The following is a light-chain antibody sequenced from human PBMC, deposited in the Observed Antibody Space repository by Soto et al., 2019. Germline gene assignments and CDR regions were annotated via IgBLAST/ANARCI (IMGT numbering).Light chain of an antibody. J-gene: IGLJ1*01. Sequence: VLTQPPSGAGSPGQSVTISCTGTSSDIGTYDYVSWYQHLPDKAPKLIIYEVSKRPSGVPDRFSGSKSGNTAPLTVSGLQAEDEGDYYCCSYGGGNNFYVFGTGTKVTVL. CDR3: CSYGGGNNFYV. CDR1: SSDIGTYDY. CDR2: EVS. V-gene: IGLV2-8*01.